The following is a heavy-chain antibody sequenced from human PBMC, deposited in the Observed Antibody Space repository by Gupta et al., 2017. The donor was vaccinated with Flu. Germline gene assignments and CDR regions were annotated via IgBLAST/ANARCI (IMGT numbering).Heavy chain of an antibody. V-gene: IGHV3-73*02. J-gene: IGHJ4*02. CDR1: GFTFSGSA. Sequence: EVQLVESGGGLVQPGGSLKLSCAASGFTFSGSALPWVRQASGKGLEWVGRIRSKANSYATAYAASVKGRFTISRDDSKNTAYLQMNSLKTEDTAVYYCTRLQGAGSEKIDWGQGTLVTVSS. CDR2: IRSKANSYAT. CDR3: TRLQGAGSEKID.